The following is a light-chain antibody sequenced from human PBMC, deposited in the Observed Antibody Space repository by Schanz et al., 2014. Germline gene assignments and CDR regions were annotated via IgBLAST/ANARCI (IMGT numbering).Light chain of an antibody. V-gene: IGKV3-20*01. CDR1: QTVSSSY. CDR2: GAS. CDR3: HQYINSPFT. Sequence: ETVLTQSPGALSLSPGERATLSCRASQTVSSSYLAWYQQKPGQAPRLLIYGASSRATGIPDRFSGSGSVTDFTLTISRLEPEDFAVYYCHQYINSPFTFGPGTKLDLK. J-gene: IGKJ3*01.